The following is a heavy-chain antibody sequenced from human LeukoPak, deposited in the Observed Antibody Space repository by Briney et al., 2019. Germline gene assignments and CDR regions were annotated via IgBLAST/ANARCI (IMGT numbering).Heavy chain of an antibody. CDR3: AVKGGYNDLDAPFDY. CDR1: GFTFSRYW. CDR2: VNGDGSTT. D-gene: IGHD5-12*01. Sequence: GGSLRLSCAASGFTFSRYWMHWVRQAPGKGLEWVSRVNGDGSTTTYADSVKGRFTISRDNAKNTLYLQMNSLRDEDTAVYYCAVKGGYNDLDAPFDYWGPGTLVTVSS. V-gene: IGHV3-74*01. J-gene: IGHJ4*02.